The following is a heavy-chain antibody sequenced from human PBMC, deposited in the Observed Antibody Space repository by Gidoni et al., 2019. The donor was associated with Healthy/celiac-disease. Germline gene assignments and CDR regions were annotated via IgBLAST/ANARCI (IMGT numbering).Heavy chain of an antibody. CDR1: GFTFSSYG. J-gene: IGHJ2*01. Sequence: QVQLVESGGGVVQPGRSLRLSCAASGFTFSSYGMPWVRQAPGKGLEWVAVISYDGSNKYYADSVKGRFTISRDNSKNTLYLQMNSLRAEDTAVYYCARDGRGGASSSWYSQYFDLWGRGTLVTVSS. D-gene: IGHD6-13*01. CDR3: ARDGRGGASSSWYSQYFDL. CDR2: ISYDGSNK. V-gene: IGHV3-30*03.